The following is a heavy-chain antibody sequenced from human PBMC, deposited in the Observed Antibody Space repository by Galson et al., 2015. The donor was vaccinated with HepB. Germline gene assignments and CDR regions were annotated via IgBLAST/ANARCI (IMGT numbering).Heavy chain of an antibody. V-gene: IGHV1-46*03. Sequence: SVKVSCKASGYTFTSYYMHWVRQAPGQGLEWMGIINPSGGSTSYAQKFQGRVTMARDTSTSTVYMELSSLRSEDTAVCYCARGKSPSGQLGATSWFDPWGQGTLVTVSS. J-gene: IGHJ5*02. D-gene: IGHD6-6*01. CDR2: INPSGGST. CDR3: ARGKSPSGQLGATSWFDP. CDR1: GYTFTSYY.